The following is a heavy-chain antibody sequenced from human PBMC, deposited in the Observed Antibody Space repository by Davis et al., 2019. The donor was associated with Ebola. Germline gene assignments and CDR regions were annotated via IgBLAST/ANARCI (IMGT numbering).Heavy chain of an antibody. CDR1: GYTFTSYD. Sequence: ASVKVSCKASGYTFTSYDINWVRQATGQGLEWMGWMNPNSGNTGYAQKFQGRVTMTRNTYISTAYMELSSLRSEDTAVYYCARTYRAMVQGVINWFDPWGQGTLVTVSS. D-gene: IGHD3-10*01. CDR2: MNPNSGNT. CDR3: ARTYRAMVQGVINWFDP. J-gene: IGHJ5*02. V-gene: IGHV1-8*01.